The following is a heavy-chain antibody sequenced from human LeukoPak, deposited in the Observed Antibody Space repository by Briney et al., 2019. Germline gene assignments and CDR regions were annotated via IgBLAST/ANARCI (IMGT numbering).Heavy chain of an antibody. CDR1: GFTFSSYG. V-gene: IGHV3-30*18. Sequence: GGSLRLSCAASGFTFSSYGMHWVRRAPGKGLEWVAVISYDGSNKYYADSVKGRFTISRDNSKNTLYLQMNSLRAEDTAVYYRAKPQGYSYGSDAFDIWGQGTMVTVSS. J-gene: IGHJ3*02. D-gene: IGHD5-18*01. CDR2: ISYDGSNK. CDR3: AKPQGYSYGSDAFDI.